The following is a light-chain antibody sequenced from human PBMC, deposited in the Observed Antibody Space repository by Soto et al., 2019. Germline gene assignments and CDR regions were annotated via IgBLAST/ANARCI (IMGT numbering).Light chain of an antibody. CDR2: GAS. CDR1: QSVSRN. J-gene: IGKJ2*01. CDR3: LQYNTCPPMFT. V-gene: IGKV3-15*01. Sequence: DIVMTQSPVTLSVSAGERVTLSCRASQSVSRNLAWYQHKAGQAPRLLISGASTRATGIPARFSGSGSGTEFTLTISSLQSEDIAVYYCLQYNTCPPMFTFGQGTKLEIK.